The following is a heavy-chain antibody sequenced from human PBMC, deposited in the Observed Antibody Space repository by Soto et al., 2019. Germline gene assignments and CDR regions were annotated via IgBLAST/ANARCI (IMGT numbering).Heavy chain of an antibody. Sequence: EVQLVESGGGLVQPGGSLRLSCAASGFTFNTYWMSWVRQAPGKGLEWVASINHEGSEKYYVDSVKGRFTISRDNAKNSLYLQVNSLRAEDTAVYYCARSSAWAFDYWGQGTLVTVSS. CDR2: INHEGSEK. D-gene: IGHD6-19*01. CDR1: GFTFNTYW. CDR3: ARSSAWAFDY. V-gene: IGHV3-7*01. J-gene: IGHJ4*02.